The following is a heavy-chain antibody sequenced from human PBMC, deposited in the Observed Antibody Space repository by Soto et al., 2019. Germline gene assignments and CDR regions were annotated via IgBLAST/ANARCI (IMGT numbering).Heavy chain of an antibody. D-gene: IGHD5-12*01. Sequence: VQLVQSGAEVKKPGASVKVSCKASGYTFISYDINWVRQAPGQGLEWMGWMNPNRGNTDYAQKFQGRVTMTRNTSITTAYMELRSLTSEDAAVYFCGRGLYTGYEWGDHWGQGTLITVSS. V-gene: IGHV1-8*01. CDR2: MNPNRGNT. J-gene: IGHJ4*02. CDR1: GYTFISYD. CDR3: GRGLYTGYEWGDH.